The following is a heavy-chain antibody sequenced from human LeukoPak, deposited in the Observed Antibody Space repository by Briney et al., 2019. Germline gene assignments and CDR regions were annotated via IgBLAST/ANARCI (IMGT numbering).Heavy chain of an antibody. CDR1: GGSISSSSSY. CDR3: ARRPYAAGPFDY. J-gene: IGHJ4*02. CDR2: IYDSGST. D-gene: IGHD6-13*01. Sequence: SETLSLTCTVSGGSISSSSSYWGWVRQPPGKRLEWIGNIYDSGSTYYNPSLKSRVTISVDTSKNQLSLKLNSVTAADTAVYYSARRPYAAGPFDYWGQGTLATVSS. V-gene: IGHV4-39*01.